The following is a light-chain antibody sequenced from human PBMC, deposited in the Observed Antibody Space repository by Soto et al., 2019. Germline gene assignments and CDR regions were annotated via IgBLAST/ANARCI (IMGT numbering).Light chain of an antibody. CDR1: QSVSTN. CDR2: GAS. CDR3: HQYNNWPPYT. J-gene: IGKJ2*01. V-gene: IGKV3-15*01. Sequence: EIVMTQSPATLSVFPGERATLSCRASQSVSTNLAWYQQKAGQAARLLIYGASARATGIPARFSGSGSGTEFTLTISSLQSEDFAVYYCHQYNNWPPYTFGQGTKLEIK.